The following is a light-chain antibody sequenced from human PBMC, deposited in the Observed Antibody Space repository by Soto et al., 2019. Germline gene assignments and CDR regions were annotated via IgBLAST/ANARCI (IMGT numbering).Light chain of an antibody. Sequence: IQMTQSPSSLSASVGEIVSITCRPSQDIRNDLGWFQVKPGKAPKSLIYAASRLQSGVPSRFSGSGSGTEFTLTISSLQPEDFATYFCLQHNTYPWTFGQGTKVDIK. CDR2: AAS. CDR3: LQHNTYPWT. CDR1: QDIRND. J-gene: IGKJ1*01. V-gene: IGKV1-17*01.